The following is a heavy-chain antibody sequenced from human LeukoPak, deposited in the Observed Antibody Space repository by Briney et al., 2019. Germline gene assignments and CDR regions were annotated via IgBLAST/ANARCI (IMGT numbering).Heavy chain of an antibody. CDR3: AKDQVSSWSGGDYYYYYGMDV. D-gene: IGHD6-13*01. V-gene: IGHV3-30*18. Sequence: GGSLRLSCAASGFTFSSYGMHWVRQAPGKGLEWVAVISYDGSNKYHADSVKGRFTISRDNSKNTLYLQMNSLRAEDTAVYYCAKDQVSSWSGGDYYYYYGMDVWGQGTTVTVSS. CDR2: ISYDGSNK. J-gene: IGHJ6*02. CDR1: GFTFSSYG.